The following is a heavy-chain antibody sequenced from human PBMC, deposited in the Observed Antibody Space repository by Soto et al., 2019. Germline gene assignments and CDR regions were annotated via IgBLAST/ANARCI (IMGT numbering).Heavy chain of an antibody. Sequence: QVQLVQSGAEVKKPGASVKVSCKASGYTFTSYGISWVRQAPGQGLEWMGWISAYNGNTNYAQKLQGRVTMTTDTATSTAYMQLRSLRSDDTAVYYCARDFPPGIAAAGTRMGADYWGQGTLVTVSS. V-gene: IGHV1-18*01. CDR2: ISAYNGNT. D-gene: IGHD6-13*01. J-gene: IGHJ4*02. CDR1: GYTFTSYG. CDR3: ARDFPPGIAAAGTRMGADY.